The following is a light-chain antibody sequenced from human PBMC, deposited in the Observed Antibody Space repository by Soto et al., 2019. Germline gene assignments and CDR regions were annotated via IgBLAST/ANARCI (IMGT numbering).Light chain of an antibody. CDR1: QDISNY. V-gene: IGKV1-33*01. CDR3: QQYDNLPPYT. CDR2: DAS. J-gene: IGKJ2*01. Sequence: DIQMTQSPSSLSASVGARVTITCQASQDISNYLNWYQQKPGKAPKLLIYDASNLETGVPSRFSGSGSGTDFTFPISRLQPEDIATYYCQQYDNLPPYTFGQGTKLEIK.